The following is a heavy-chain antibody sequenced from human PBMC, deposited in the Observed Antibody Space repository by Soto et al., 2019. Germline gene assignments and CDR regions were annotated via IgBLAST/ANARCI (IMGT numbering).Heavy chain of an antibody. Sequence: PGGSLRLSCAASGSTFRTYSMNWVRQAPGKGLEWVSYISSGSSTIYYADSVKGRFTISRDNAKDSLYLQMNSLRAEDTAVYYCARDGVIQQLIFDSWGQGTLVTVSS. CDR3: ARDGVIQQLIFDS. J-gene: IGHJ4*02. D-gene: IGHD5-18*01. CDR2: ISSGSSTI. CDR1: GSTFRTYS. V-gene: IGHV3-48*01.